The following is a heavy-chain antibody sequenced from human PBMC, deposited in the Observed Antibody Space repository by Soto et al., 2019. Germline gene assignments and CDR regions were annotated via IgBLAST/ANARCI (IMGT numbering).Heavy chain of an antibody. CDR2: ISAYNGNT. J-gene: IGHJ5*02. CDR3: ARDQTRDDFWFPYNWFDP. D-gene: IGHD3-3*01. CDR1: GYTFTSYG. Sequence: ASVKVSCEASGYTFTSYGISWVRQAPGQGLEWMGWISAYNGNTSYAQKLQGRVTMTTDTSTSTAYMELRSLRSDDTAVYYCARDQTRDDFWFPYNWFDPWGQGTLVTVSS. V-gene: IGHV1-18*01.